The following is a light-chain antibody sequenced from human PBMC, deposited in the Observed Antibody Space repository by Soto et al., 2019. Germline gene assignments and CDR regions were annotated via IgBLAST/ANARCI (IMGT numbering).Light chain of an antibody. V-gene: IGLV2-14*01. Sequence: QSVLTQPASVSGSPGQSITLSCTGTSSDVGGYNYVSWYQQHPGKAPKLMIYDVSNRPSGVSNRFSGSKSGNTASLTISGLQAEDEADYYCSSYPTSSTLLVFGGGTKVTVL. CDR1: SSDVGGYNY. CDR2: DVS. CDR3: SSYPTSSTLLV. J-gene: IGLJ2*01.